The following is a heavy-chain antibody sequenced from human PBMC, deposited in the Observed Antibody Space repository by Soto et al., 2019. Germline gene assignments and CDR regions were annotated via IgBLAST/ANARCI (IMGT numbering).Heavy chain of an antibody. CDR1: GDMFRNSA. CDR2: IIPLFRKT. V-gene: IGHV1-69*13. J-gene: IGHJ6*02. CDR3: ARARLANGDPNIYFFYGLDV. Sequence: SVKVSCKASGDMFRNSAFTWVRQAPGQGLAWMGVIIPLFRKTDVAQKFQGRVNLTADESTSSLYMEVSSLTSEDTAVYFCARARLANGDPNIYFFYGLDVWGQGTTVTVSS. D-gene: IGHD3-10*01.